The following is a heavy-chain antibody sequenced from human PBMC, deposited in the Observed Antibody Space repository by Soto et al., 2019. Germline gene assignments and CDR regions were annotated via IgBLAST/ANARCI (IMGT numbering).Heavy chain of an antibody. V-gene: IGHV1-18*01. CDR1: GYTFTTYG. CDR3: ARGPTDYYDNSGNYFLDY. D-gene: IGHD3-22*01. J-gene: IGHJ4*02. CDR2: ISTYNGNT. Sequence: QVQLVQSGAEVKKPGASVKVSCKASGYTFTTYGMSWVRQAPGQGLDWMGWISTYNGNTKYAERLQGRVTMTTHTTTSTADMELRSLSSVDTAVYYCARGPTDYYDNSGNYFLDYWCQGNLVTVSS.